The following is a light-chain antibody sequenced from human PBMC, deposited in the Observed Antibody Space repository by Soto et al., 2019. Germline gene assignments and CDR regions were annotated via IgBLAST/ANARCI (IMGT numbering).Light chain of an antibody. V-gene: IGLV1-47*01. Sequence: QSVLTQPPSASETPGQRVTISCSGSSSNIGSNYIYWYQQVPGTAPKLLIYRNKQRPSGVPDRFSASKSGTSASLAISGLRSEDEADYYCAVWDDRLSVWLFGGGTKLTVL. CDR1: SSNIGSNY. CDR2: RNK. J-gene: IGLJ3*02. CDR3: AVWDDRLSVWL.